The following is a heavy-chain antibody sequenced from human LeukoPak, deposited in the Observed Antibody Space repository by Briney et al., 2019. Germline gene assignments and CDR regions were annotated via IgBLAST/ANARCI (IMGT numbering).Heavy chain of an antibody. CDR2: IIGDGTRT. CDR1: GFSFSYYW. D-gene: IGHD2-8*01. J-gene: IGHJ5*02. Sequence: PGGSLRLSCAAPGFSFSYYWMHWVRQGSGKGPVWVSRIIGDGTRTDYADSVKGRFTISRDNAKSTLYLQMNSLTVEDTAVYYCLRVDDTNGHNWFDPWGQGTLVTVSS. CDR3: LRVDDTNGHNWFDP. V-gene: IGHV3-74*01.